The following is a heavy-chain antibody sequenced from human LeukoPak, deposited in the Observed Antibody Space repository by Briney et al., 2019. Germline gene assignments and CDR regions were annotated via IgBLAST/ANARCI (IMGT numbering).Heavy chain of an antibody. CDR3: ASEAAAGYFDY. Sequence: ASVTVSCTASGYTFTGYYMHWVRQAPGQGLEWMGWINPNSGGTNYAQKFQGWVTMTRDTSISTAYMELSRLRSDDTAVYYCASEAAAGYFDYWGQGTLVIVSS. V-gene: IGHV1-2*04. D-gene: IGHD6-13*01. J-gene: IGHJ4*02. CDR1: GYTFTGYY. CDR2: INPNSGGT.